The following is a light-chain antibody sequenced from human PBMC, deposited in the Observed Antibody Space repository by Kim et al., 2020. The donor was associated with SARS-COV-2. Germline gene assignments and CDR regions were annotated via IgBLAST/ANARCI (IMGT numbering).Light chain of an antibody. J-gene: IGKJ1*01. Sequence: SPGERATLSCRASQSVSSSYLAWYQQKPGQAPRLLIYGASSRATGIPDRFSGSGSGTDFTLTIGRLEPEDFAVYYCQQYGGSPATFGQGTKVDIK. CDR3: QQYGGSPAT. CDR2: GAS. V-gene: IGKV3-20*01. CDR1: QSVSSSY.